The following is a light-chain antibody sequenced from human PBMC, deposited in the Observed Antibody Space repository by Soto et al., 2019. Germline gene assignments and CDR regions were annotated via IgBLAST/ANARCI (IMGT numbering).Light chain of an antibody. J-gene: IGKJ1*01. Sequence: IVRTQSPDSLAVSLGERATINCKSSQSVLYSSNNKNYLAWYQQKPGQPPKLLIYWASTRESGVPDRFSGSGSGTDFTLTISSLQAEDVAVYYCEQYYSTSTWTFGQGTKVEIK. V-gene: IGKV4-1*01. CDR1: QSVLYSSNNKNY. CDR2: WAS. CDR3: EQYYSTSTWT.